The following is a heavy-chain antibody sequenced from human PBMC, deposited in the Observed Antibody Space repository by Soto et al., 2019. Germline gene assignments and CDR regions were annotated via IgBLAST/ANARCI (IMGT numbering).Heavy chain of an antibody. V-gene: IGHV1-69*01. J-gene: IGHJ4*02. CDR1: GGTFSSYA. Sequence: ASVKVSCKASGGTFSSYAISWVRQAPGQGLEWMGGIIPIFGTANYAQKFQGRVTITADESTSTAYMELNSLRSEDTAMYYCARDDVDFGPRFDYWGQGTLVTVSS. D-gene: IGHD3-3*01. CDR2: IIPIFGTA. CDR3: ARDDVDFGPRFDY.